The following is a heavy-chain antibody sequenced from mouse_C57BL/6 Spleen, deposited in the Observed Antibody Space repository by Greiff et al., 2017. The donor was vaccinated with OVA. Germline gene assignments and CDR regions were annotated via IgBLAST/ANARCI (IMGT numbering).Heavy chain of an antibody. D-gene: IGHD2-4*01. Sequence: QVQLKQSGADLAKPGASVKLSCKASGYTFTSYWMHWVKQRPGQGLEWIGYINPSSGYTKYNQKFKDKATLTADKSSSTAYMQLSSLTYEDSAVYYCAIIYYDYDDAMDYWGQGTSVTVSS. CDR1: GYTFTSYW. J-gene: IGHJ4*01. CDR2: INPSSGYT. CDR3: AIIYYDYDDAMDY. V-gene: IGHV1-7*01.